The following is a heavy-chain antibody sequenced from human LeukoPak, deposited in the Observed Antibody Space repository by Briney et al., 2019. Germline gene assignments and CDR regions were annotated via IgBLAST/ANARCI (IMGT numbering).Heavy chain of an antibody. J-gene: IGHJ4*02. V-gene: IGHV1-18*04. D-gene: IGHD2-2*01. CDR2: TSGYNGNT. Sequence: GASVKVSCKASGYTFTSYGISWVRRAPGQGLEWMGWTSGYNGNTNYAQKLQGRVTMTTNTSTSTAYIELRSLRSDDTAVYYCAKDPRYRGYCSSTSCHWMDYWGQGTLVTVSS. CDR1: GYTFTSYG. CDR3: AKDPRYRGYCSSTSCHWMDY.